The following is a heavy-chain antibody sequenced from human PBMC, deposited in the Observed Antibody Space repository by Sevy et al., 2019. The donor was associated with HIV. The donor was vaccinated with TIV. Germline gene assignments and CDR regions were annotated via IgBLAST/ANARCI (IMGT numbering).Heavy chain of an antibody. CDR1: GYTFTGQY. CDR3: ARDLRLRGYSYGSFYY. CDR2: INRNSGGT. J-gene: IGHJ4*02. Sequence: ASVNVSCKASGYTFTGQYIHWVRQAPGQGLEWMGWINRNSGGTNYRQDFQGRVTLTRDTSITTAYMELSGLKSDDTAIYYCARDLRLRGYSYGSFYYWGQGTLVTVSS. D-gene: IGHD5-18*01. V-gene: IGHV1-2*02.